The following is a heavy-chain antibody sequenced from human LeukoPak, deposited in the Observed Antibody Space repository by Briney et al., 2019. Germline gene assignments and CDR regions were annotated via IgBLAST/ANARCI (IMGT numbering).Heavy chain of an antibody. V-gene: IGHV1-2*02. Sequence: ASVKVSCKASGYTFTGYYMHWVRQAPGQGREWMGWINPNSGGTNYAQKFQGRVTMTRDTSISTAYMELSRLRSDDTAVYYCVSSTAAISLFAFDIWGQGTMVTVSS. CDR2: INPNSGGT. CDR3: VSSTAAISLFAFDI. J-gene: IGHJ3*02. D-gene: IGHD2-2*01. CDR1: GYTFTGYY.